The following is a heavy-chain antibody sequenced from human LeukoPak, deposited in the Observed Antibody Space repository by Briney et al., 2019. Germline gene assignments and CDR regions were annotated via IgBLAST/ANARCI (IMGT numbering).Heavy chain of an antibody. CDR2: IKQDGSEK. Sequence: PGGSLRLSCAASGFIFSSHGMSWVRQAPGKGLEWVANIKQDGSEKYYVDSVKGRFTISRDNAKNSLYLQMNSLRAEDTAVYYCARDMIVVATLDYWGQGTLVTVSS. J-gene: IGHJ4*02. D-gene: IGHD3-22*01. CDR3: ARDMIVVATLDY. CDR1: GFIFSSHG. V-gene: IGHV3-7*01.